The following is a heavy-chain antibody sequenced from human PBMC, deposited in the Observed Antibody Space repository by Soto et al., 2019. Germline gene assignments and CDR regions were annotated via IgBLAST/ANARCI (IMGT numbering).Heavy chain of an antibody. CDR3: ARGLDIVLVPADY. CDR1: GFTFSSYA. Sequence: PGGSLRLSCAASGFTFSSYAMPWVRQAPGKGLEWVAVISYDGSNKYYADSVKGRFTISRDNSKNTLYMQMNSLSTEDTAVYYCARGLDIVLVPADYWGQGTMVTVSS. J-gene: IGHJ4*02. CDR2: ISYDGSNK. V-gene: IGHV3-30-3*01. D-gene: IGHD2-2*03.